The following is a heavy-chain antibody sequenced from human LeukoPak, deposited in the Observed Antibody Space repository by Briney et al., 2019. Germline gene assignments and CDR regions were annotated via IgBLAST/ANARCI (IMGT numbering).Heavy chain of an antibody. V-gene: IGHV4-59*08. Sequence: SETLSLTCSVSSGSVSSYYWGWIRQPPGKGLEWIGYIYYGGTTYYNPSLKSRVTISVDTSSNHVSLRLTSVTATDTAVYFCARRGSSGHYGGWFDPWGPGTLVTVSS. CDR2: IYYGGTT. CDR1: SGSVSSYY. CDR3: ARRGSSGHYGGWFDP. D-gene: IGHD6-19*01. J-gene: IGHJ5*02.